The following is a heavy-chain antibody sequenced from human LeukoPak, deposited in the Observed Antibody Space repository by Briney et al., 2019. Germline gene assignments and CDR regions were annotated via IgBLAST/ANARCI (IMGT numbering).Heavy chain of an antibody. V-gene: IGHV1-2*02. J-gene: IGHJ4*02. CDR1: GYTFTGYY. CDR3: ARELGSGSYPYGY. Sequence: GASVTVSCKASGYTFTGYYMHWVRQAPGQGLAWMGWINPNSGGTNYAQKFQGRVTMTRDTSISTAYMELSRLRSDDTAVYYCARELGSGSYPYGYWGQGTLVTVSS. D-gene: IGHD3-10*01. CDR2: INPNSGGT.